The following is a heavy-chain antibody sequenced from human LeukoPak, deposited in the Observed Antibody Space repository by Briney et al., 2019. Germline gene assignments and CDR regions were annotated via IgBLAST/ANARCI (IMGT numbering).Heavy chain of an antibody. Sequence: SETLSLTCAVYGGAFSGYYWSWIPQPPGKGLEWSGEINHSVSTNYNPSLKSRVIISVDTSKNQFSLKLSSVTAADTAVYYCARKTPSGGYSTNLALFWYFDLWGCGTLVTVSS. D-gene: IGHD3-3*01. J-gene: IGHJ2*01. CDR3: ARKTPSGGYSTNLALFWYFDL. V-gene: IGHV4-34*01. CDR2: INHSVST. CDR1: GGAFSGYY.